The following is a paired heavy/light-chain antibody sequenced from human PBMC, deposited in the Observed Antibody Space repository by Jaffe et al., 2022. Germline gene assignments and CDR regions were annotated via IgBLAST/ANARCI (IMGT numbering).Heavy chain of an antibody. CDR2: ISGSGGST. V-gene: IGHV3-23*01. CDR1: GFTFSSYA. J-gene: IGHJ3*02. CDR3: AKDPTYNWNYGKTNAFDI. Sequence: EVQLLESGGGLVQPGGSLRLSCAASGFTFSSYAMSWVRQAPGKGLEWVSAISGSGGSTYYADSVKGRFTISRDNSKNTLYLQMNSLRAEDTAVYYCAKDPTYNWNYGKTNAFDIWGQGTMVTVSS. D-gene: IGHD1-7*01.
Light chain of an antibody. CDR3: QSYDSSLSGPHVV. CDR2: GNS. V-gene: IGLV1-40*01. Sequence: QSVLTQPPSVSGAPGQRVTISCTGSSSNIGAGYDVHWYQQLPGTAPKLLIYGNSNRPSGVPDRFSGSKSGTSASLAITGLQAEDEADYYCQSYDSSLSGPHVVFGGGTKLTVL. CDR1: SSNIGAGYD. J-gene: IGLJ2*01.